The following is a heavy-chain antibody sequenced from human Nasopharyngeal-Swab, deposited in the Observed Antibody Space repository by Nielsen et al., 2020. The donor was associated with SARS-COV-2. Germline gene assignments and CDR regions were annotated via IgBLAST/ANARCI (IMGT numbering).Heavy chain of an antibody. Sequence: VRQAPGKGLEWVSSISSSSSYIYYADSVKGRFTISRDNAKNSLYLQMNSLRAEDTAVYYRARDLSQLWFLFDYWGQGTLVTVSS. V-gene: IGHV3-21*01. CDR3: ARDLSQLWFLFDY. D-gene: IGHD5-18*01. CDR2: ISSSSSYI. J-gene: IGHJ4*02.